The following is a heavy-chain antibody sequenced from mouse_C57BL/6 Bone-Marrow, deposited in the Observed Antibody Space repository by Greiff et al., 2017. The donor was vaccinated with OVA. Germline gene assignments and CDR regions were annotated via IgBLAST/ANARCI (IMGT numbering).Heavy chain of an antibody. V-gene: IGHV1-56*01. J-gene: IGHJ3*01. CDR3: ARGGSSGRCAY. CDR2: FFPGSGST. Sequence: QVQLQQSGPELVRPGASVKISCKAPGYTFTSHWMQWVRQRPGQGLVWIGEFFPGSGSTYYNAKFNGKAPRTVDTSSSTAYMQLSSLTSEDSAVDFCARGGSSGRCAYWGQGTLVTVSA. CDR1: GYTFTSHW. D-gene: IGHD3-2*02.